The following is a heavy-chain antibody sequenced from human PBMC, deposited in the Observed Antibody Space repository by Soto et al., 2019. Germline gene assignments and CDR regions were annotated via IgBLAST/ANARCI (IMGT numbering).Heavy chain of an antibody. CDR1: GGTFSSHT. CDR2: IIPALGTA. J-gene: IGHJ2*01. CDR3: ARPDFGDSWYFER. V-gene: IGHV1-69*08. Sequence: QDQLVQSGAEVKKPGSSVKVSCKASGGTFSSHTFSWVRQAPGQGLEWMGRIIPALGTATYAQKFQGRVTITAEESATTVYMELHSHRYEDTAVYYRARPDFGDSWYFERWGRGTLVTVSS. D-gene: IGHD4-17*01.